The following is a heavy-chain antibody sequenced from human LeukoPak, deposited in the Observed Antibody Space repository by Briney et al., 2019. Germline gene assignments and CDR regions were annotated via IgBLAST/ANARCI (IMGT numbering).Heavy chain of an antibody. D-gene: IGHD2-8*02. CDR3: ARAGPRSDWYFDL. V-gene: IGHV4-59*01. Sequence: SETLSLTCIVSGGSISTYYWSWIRQPPGKGLEWTGYMYYSGSTNHNPSLTSRVTISVDMSKNQFSLKLTSVTAADTAMYYCARAGPRSDWYFDLWGRGTLVTVSS. J-gene: IGHJ2*01. CDR2: MYYSGST. CDR1: GGSISTYY.